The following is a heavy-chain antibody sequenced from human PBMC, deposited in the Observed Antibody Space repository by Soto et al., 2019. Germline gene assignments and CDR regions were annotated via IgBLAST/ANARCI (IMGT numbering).Heavy chain of an antibody. V-gene: IGHV1-69*01. CDR3: ARGPGIWSSFTI. J-gene: IGHJ3*02. D-gene: IGHD3-3*01. CDR1: GDTFSSYS. CDR2: IIPIFAKP. Sequence: QVHLIQSGAELKRPGSSVKVSCNASGDTFSSYSITWLRQAPGQRLEWMGGIIPIFAKPTYAQQFQGRVAITADDSTITVYMELASLTSEHTAVYYCARGPGIWSSFTIWGDGTPLTVSS.